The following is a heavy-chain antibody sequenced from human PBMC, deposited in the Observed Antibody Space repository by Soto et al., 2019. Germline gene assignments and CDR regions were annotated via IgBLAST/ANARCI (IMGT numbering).Heavy chain of an antibody. CDR3: AKEGPGGGRDLYYATDV. J-gene: IGHJ6*04. V-gene: IGHV3-30*02. Sequence: WGSLRLSCAASGFVFSDYGMHWVRQAPGKGLEWVALITNDGNNEYYRESVKGRFSISRGRSTNTVDLLMNSLRPEDTGVYYCAKEGPGGGRDLYYATDVWGNGNTVNVSA. CDR1: GFVFSDYG. D-gene: IGHD1-26*01. CDR2: ITNDGNNE.